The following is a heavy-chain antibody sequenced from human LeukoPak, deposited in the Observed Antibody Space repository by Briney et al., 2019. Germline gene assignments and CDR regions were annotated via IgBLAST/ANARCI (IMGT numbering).Heavy chain of an antibody. CDR3: ARDRGYSSSWYNHFQH. CDR1: LFTPSSHV. Sequence: GGALSLSCAASLFTPSSHVMHWVRPAPAQGREWVGVISYDGSNNYYADSEKRPFTISRDNSKDTLYLQMYSQRGEDTAVYTCARDRGYSSSWYNHFQHWGQGTLVTVSS. CDR2: ISYDGSNN. J-gene: IGHJ1*01. V-gene: IGHV3-30-3*01. D-gene: IGHD6-13*01.